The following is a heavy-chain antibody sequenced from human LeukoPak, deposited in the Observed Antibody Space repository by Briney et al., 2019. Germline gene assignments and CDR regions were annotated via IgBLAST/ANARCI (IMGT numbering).Heavy chain of an antibody. V-gene: IGHV4-59*11. J-gene: IGHJ4*02. CDR1: GGSISSHY. CDR2: IYYSGST. Sequence: SETLSLTCTVSGGSISSHYWSWIRQPPGKGLEWIGYIYYSGSTNYNPSLKSRVTVSVDTSKNQFSLKLSSVTAADTAVYYWARDNWNGFDYWGQGTLVTISS. D-gene: IGHD1-1*01. CDR3: ARDNWNGFDY.